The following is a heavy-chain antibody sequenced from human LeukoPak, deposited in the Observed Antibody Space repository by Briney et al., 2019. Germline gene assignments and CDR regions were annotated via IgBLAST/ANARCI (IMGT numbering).Heavy chain of an antibody. D-gene: IGHD3-22*01. J-gene: IGHJ4*02. CDR2: ISSSSSYI. CDR3: ARAVYYYDSSGYSDY. Sequence: GGSLRLSCATSGFTFTNARMSWVRQAPGKGLEWVSSISSSSSYIYYADSVKGRFTISRDNAKNSLYLQMNSLRAEDTAVYYCARAVYYYDSSGYSDYWGQGTLATVSS. V-gene: IGHV3-21*01. CDR1: GFTFTNAR.